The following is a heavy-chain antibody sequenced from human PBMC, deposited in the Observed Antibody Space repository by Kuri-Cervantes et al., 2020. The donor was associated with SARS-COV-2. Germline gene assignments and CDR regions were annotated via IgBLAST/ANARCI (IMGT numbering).Heavy chain of an antibody. CDR1: DGSISSSSYY. J-gene: IGHJ4*02. CDR2: IYYSGST. D-gene: IGHD2-15*01. CDR3: ARQSVVASDD. V-gene: IGHV4-39*01. Sequence: SETLSLTCTVSDGSISSSSYYWGWIRQPPGKGLEWIGSIYYSGSTYYNPSLKSRVTISVDTSKNQFSLKLSSVTAADTAVYYCARQSVVASDDWGQGTLVTVSS.